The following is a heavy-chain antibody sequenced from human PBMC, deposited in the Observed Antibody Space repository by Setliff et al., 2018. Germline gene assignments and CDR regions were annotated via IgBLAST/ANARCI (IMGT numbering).Heavy chain of an antibody. Sequence: ASVKVSCKASGYTFTSYYIHWVRQAPGQGLEWMGVINPKNGGATYPQNLQGRVTMTRDTSMSTVYMELSSLRFEDTAGYYCARERAGGRGFTFGAIYYYYGMDVWGQGTTVTVSS. CDR2: INPKNGGA. CDR1: GYTFTSYY. D-gene: IGHD3-16*01. J-gene: IGHJ6*02. V-gene: IGHV1-46*01. CDR3: ARERAGGRGFTFGAIYYYYGMDV.